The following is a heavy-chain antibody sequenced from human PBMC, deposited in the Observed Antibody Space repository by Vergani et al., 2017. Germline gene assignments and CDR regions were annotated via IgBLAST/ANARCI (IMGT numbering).Heavy chain of an antibody. V-gene: IGHV3-66*02. J-gene: IGHJ4*02. CDR3: ASGDDYGDNVEPPTDY. CDR2: IYSGGST. D-gene: IGHD4-17*01. Sequence: EVQLVESGGGLVQPGGSLRLSCAASGFTVSSNYMSWVRQAPGKGLEWVSVIYSGGSTYYADSVKGRFTISRDNSKNTLYLPMNSLRAEDTAVYYCASGDDYGDNVEPPTDYWGQGTLVTVSS. CDR1: GFTVSSNY.